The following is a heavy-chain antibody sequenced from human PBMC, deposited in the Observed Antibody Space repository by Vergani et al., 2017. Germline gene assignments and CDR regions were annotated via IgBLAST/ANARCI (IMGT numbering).Heavy chain of an antibody. CDR3: AKGMITFGGVIVAELDY. D-gene: IGHD3-16*02. CDR1: GFTFDDYA. V-gene: IGHV3-9*01. CDR2: ISWNSGSI. Sequence: EVQLVESGGGLVQPGRSLRLSCAASGFTFDDYAMHWVRQAPGKGLEWVSGISWNSGSIGYADSVKGRFTISRDNAKNSLYLQMNSLRAEDTALYYCAKGMITFGGVIVAELDYWGQGTLVTVSS. J-gene: IGHJ4*02.